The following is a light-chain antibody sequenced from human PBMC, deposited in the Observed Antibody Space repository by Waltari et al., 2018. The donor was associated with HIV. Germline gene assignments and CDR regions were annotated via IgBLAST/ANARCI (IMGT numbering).Light chain of an antibody. CDR1: SLRDYY. CDR2: GKN. Sequence: SSELTQDPSVSVALGQTVKITCQGDSLRDYYASWYQKKPGQAPILVFYGKNNRPTGIPDRRSGSSSRNTASLTITGAQAEDEAEYYCSSRDKSGHLVIFGGGTRLIVL. CDR3: SSRDKSGHLVI. V-gene: IGLV3-19*01. J-gene: IGLJ2*01.